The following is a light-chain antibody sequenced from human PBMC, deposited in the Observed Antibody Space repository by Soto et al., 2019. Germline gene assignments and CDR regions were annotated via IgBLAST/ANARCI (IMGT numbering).Light chain of an antibody. Sequence: EIVLTQSPATLSLSPGERATLSCRASQSVSSYLAWYQQKPGQAPRLLIYDASNRATGIPARFSGSGSGTDFTLSISSLEPEDFALYYCQQRSNWPPGATFGHVTRLEIK. J-gene: IGKJ5*01. CDR1: QSVSSY. V-gene: IGKV3-11*01. CDR3: QQRSNWPPGAT. CDR2: DAS.